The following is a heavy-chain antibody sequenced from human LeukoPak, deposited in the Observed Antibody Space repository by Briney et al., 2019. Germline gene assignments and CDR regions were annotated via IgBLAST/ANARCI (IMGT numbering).Heavy chain of an antibody. CDR1: GITLSNYG. CDR3: ARHVGSWSTGWLDL. J-gene: IGHJ5*02. Sequence: GGSLRLSCAVSGITLSNYGMSWVRQAPGKGLEWVAGLSGSGGGTNYADSVKGRFTISRDNSKNTLFLQMNSLGAEDTAVYYCARHVGSWSTGWLDLWGQGTLVSVSS. CDR2: LSGSGGGT. D-gene: IGHD6-13*01. V-gene: IGHV3-23*01.